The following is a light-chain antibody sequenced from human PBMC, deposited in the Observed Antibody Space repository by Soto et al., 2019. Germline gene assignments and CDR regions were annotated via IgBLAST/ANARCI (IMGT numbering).Light chain of an antibody. V-gene: IGKV3-20*01. CDR2: GAS. CDR1: QSVSSSY. CDR3: QQYGSSGT. J-gene: IGKJ1*01. Sequence: EILLTQSPCTLSLSPGERATLSCRASQSVSSSYLAWYQQKPGQAPSLLIYGASSRATGIPDRFSGSGSGTDFTLTISRLEPEDFAVYYCQQYGSSGTFGQGTKVDNK.